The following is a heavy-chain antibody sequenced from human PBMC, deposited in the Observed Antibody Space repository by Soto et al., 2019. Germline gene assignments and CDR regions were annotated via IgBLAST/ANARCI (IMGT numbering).Heavy chain of an antibody. CDR1: GYSFATNW. Sequence: GESLKISCQASGYSFATNWIGWVRQMPGKGLEWMGIIYPGDSDTRYSPSFQGQVTISADKSISTAYLQWSSLKASDTAMYYCARHYGARCDYWGQGTLVTVSS. V-gene: IGHV5-51*01. CDR2: IYPGDSDT. J-gene: IGHJ4*02. D-gene: IGHD3-10*01. CDR3: ARHYGARCDY.